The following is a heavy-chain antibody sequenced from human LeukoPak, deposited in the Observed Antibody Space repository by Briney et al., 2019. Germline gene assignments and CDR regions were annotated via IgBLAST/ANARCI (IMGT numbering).Heavy chain of an antibody. J-gene: IGHJ4*02. Sequence: SVKVSCKASGYTFTGYYIHWVRQAPGQGLEWMGWINPNSGGTNYAQKFQGWVTMTRDTPITTAYMELSRLRSDDTAVYYCAIGYSGYDHALFDYWGQGTLVTVSS. D-gene: IGHD5-12*01. CDR2: INPNSGGT. CDR3: AIGYSGYDHALFDY. CDR1: GYTFTGYY. V-gene: IGHV1-2*04.